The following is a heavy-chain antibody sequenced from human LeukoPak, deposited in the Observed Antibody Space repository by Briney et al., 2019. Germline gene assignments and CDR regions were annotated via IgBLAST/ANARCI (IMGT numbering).Heavy chain of an antibody. Sequence: GGSLRLSCAASGFTFSSYAMSWVRQAPGKGLEWVSAISGSGGSTYYADSVKGRFTISRDNSKNTLYLQMNCLRAEDTAVYYCAKDQCSGGSCYSVWGQGTLVTVSS. CDR2: ISGSGGST. J-gene: IGHJ4*02. D-gene: IGHD2-15*01. CDR3: AKDQCSGGSCYSV. V-gene: IGHV3-23*01. CDR1: GFTFSSYA.